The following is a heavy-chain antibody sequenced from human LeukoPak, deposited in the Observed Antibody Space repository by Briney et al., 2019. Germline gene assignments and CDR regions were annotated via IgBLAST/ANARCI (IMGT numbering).Heavy chain of an antibody. CDR1: GGSFSGYY. D-gene: IGHD2-2*01. J-gene: IGHJ4*02. Sequence: TSETLSLTCAVYGGSFSGYYWSWIRQPPGKGLEWIGEINHSGSTNYNPSLKSRVTISVDTSKNQFSLKLSSVTAADTAVYYCARGICSSTSCPLSYFDYWGQGTLVTVSS. CDR2: INHSGST. V-gene: IGHV4-34*01. CDR3: ARGICSSTSCPLSYFDY.